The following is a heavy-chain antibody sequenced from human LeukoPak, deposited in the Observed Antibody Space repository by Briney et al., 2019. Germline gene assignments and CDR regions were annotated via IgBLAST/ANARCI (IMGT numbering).Heavy chain of an antibody. CDR2: INSAGSTT. V-gene: IGHV3-74*01. J-gene: IGHJ4*02. D-gene: IGHD6-25*01. CDR3: ARGGAYSSGPFDY. CDR1: GFTFSSYA. Sequence: PGRSLRLSCAASGFTFSSYAIHWVRQAPGKGLVWVSRINSAGSTTTYADSVQGRFTISRDNAKNTLYLQMNSLRAEDTAVYYCARGGAYSSGPFDYWGQGTLVTVSS.